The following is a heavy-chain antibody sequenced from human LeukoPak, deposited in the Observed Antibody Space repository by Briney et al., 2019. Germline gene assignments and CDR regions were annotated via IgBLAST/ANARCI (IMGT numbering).Heavy chain of an antibody. CDR2: IYSGGST. Sequence: GGSLRLSCAASGFTVSSNYMSWVRQAPGKGLEWVSVIYSGGSTYYADSVKGRFTISRDNSKNTLYLQMNSLRAEDTAVYYCARETIFKGSSTGMDVWGQGTTVTVSS. CDR1: GFTVSSNY. J-gene: IGHJ6*02. V-gene: IGHV3-53*01. CDR3: ARETIFKGSSTGMDV. D-gene: IGHD3-3*01.